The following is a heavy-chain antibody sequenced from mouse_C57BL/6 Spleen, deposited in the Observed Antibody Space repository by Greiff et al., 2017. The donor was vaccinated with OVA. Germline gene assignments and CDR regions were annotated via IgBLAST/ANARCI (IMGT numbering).Heavy chain of an antibody. CDR3: ARDDYDWFAY. J-gene: IGHJ3*01. V-gene: IGHV1-7*01. CDR1: GYTFTSYW. D-gene: IGHD2-4*01. Sequence: QVQLQQSGAELAKPGASVKLSCKASGYTFTSYWMHWVKQRPGQGLDWIGYINPSSGYTKYNQKFKDKATLTADKSSSTAYMQLSSLTSEDSAGDYWARDDYDWFAYWGQGTLVTVSA. CDR2: INPSSGYT.